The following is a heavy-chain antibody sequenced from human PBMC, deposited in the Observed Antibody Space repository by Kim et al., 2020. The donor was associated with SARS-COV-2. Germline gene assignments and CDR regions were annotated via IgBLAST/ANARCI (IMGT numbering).Heavy chain of an antibody. CDR3: AREGSSGSYCDY. CDR1: GGSISRYY. J-gene: IGHJ4*02. CDR2: IYYSGST. Sequence: SETLSLTCTVSGGSISRYYWSWIRQPQGKGLEWIGYIYYSGSTNYNPSLKSRVTISVDTSKNQFSLKLSSVTAADTSVYYCAREGSSGSYCDYWGQGTLV. V-gene: IGHV4-59*01. D-gene: IGHD1-26*01.